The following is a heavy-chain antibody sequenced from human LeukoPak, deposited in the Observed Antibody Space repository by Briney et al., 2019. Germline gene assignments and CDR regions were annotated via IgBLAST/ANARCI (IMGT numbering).Heavy chain of an antibody. V-gene: IGHV3-30-3*01. CDR2: ISYDGSNK. Sequence: PGRSLRLSCAASGFTFSSYAMHWVRQAPGKGLEWVAVISYDGSNKYYADSVKGRFTISRDNSKNTLYLQMNSLRAEDTAVYYCANIAAALGYWGQGTLVTVSS. CDR1: GFTFSSYA. CDR3: ANIAAALGY. D-gene: IGHD6-13*01. J-gene: IGHJ4*02.